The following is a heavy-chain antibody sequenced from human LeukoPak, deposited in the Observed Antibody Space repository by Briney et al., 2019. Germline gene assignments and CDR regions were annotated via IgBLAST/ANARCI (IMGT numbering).Heavy chain of an antibody. CDR1: GGSISSSKW. J-gene: IGHJ3*01. Sequence: SETLSLTCAVSGGSISSSKWWSWVRQPPGKGLEWIGEIYHSGTTNYKPSLKRRVAISVDKSKNQVSLKLSSATAADTAVYYCARTLYDSGGYYSYGAFDVWGQGTMVTVSS. CDR2: IYHSGTT. D-gene: IGHD3-22*01. V-gene: IGHV4-4*02. CDR3: ARTLYDSGGYYSYGAFDV.